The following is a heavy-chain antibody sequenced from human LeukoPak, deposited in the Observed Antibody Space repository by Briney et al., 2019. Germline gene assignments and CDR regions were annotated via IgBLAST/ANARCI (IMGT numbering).Heavy chain of an antibody. CDR3: ARGIDTAMVTWEKDYYDYSGYHYFDY. CDR2: ISYDGSNK. J-gene: IGHJ4*02. V-gene: IGHV3-30-3*01. D-gene: IGHD3-22*01. Sequence: GGSLRLSCAASGFTFSSYAMHWVRQAPGKGLEWVAVISYDGSNKYYADSVKGRFTISRDNSKNTLYLQMNSLRAEDTAVYYCARGIDTAMVTWEKDYYDYSGYHYFDYWGQGTLVTVSS. CDR1: GFTFSSYA.